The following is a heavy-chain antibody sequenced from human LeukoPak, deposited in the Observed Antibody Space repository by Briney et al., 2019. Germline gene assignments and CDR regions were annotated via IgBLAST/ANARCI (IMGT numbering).Heavy chain of an antibody. Sequence: PSETLSLTCAAYGGSFSGYYWSWIRQPPGKGLEWIGEINHSGSTNYNPSLKSRVTISVDTSKNQFSLKLSSVTAADTAVYYCARGPLGGEVVTASYYFDYWGQGTLVTVSS. CDR2: INHSGST. CDR1: GGSFSGYY. D-gene: IGHD2-21*02. CDR3: ARGPLGGEVVTASYYFDY. J-gene: IGHJ4*02. V-gene: IGHV4-34*01.